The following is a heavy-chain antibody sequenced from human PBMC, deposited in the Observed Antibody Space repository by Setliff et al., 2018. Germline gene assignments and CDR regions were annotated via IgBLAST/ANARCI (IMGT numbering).Heavy chain of an antibody. CDR1: GYTFTSHG. J-gene: IGHJ4*03. Sequence: ASVKVSCKASGYTFTSHGISWVRQAPGQGLEWMGWINPKTGGTNLAQKFQGWVSMTRDTSITTAYMELSSLRSEDTAVYYCARGENHIVVVPAAHPVPLYFDYWGKGTTVTVSS. CDR3: ARGENHIVVVPAAHPVPLYFDY. V-gene: IGHV1-2*04. D-gene: IGHD2-2*01. CDR2: INPKTGGT.